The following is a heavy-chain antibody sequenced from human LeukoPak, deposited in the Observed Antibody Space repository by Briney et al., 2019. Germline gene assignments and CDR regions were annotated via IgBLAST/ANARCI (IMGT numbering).Heavy chain of an antibody. J-gene: IGHJ4*02. CDR2: IYGGGSA. D-gene: IGHD6-13*01. Sequence: GVSLRLSCTASGINVSTNYVTWIRQAPGKGLEWVSHIYGGGSAYYAESGKGRVIISRDNSKHTLFRQMNSLRAEDTAVYYCVSSSGQQLIPYDYWGQGTHVAVSS. CDR3: VSSSGQQLIPYDY. CDR1: GINVSTNY. V-gene: IGHV3-66*02.